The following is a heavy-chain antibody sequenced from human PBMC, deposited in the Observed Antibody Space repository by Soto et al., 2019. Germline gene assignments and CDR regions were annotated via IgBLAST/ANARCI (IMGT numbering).Heavy chain of an antibody. D-gene: IGHD4-4*01. CDR1: GYIFINYG. Sequence: QVQLVQSGGDVKKPGASVKVTCKASGYIFINYGLSWVRQAPGQGLEWMGWISTYNGETRYAQRLQGRVTMTTDTSTNTAYLEVRSLRIDDTAVYYCARTDYSAWVFTTWGQGSRITVSS. V-gene: IGHV1-18*01. CDR2: ISTYNGET. CDR3: ARTDYSAWVFTT. J-gene: IGHJ5*02.